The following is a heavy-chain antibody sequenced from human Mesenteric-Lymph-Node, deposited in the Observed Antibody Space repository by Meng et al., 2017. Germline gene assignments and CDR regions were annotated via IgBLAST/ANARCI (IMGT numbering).Heavy chain of an antibody. CDR1: GGGFNSYY. V-gene: IGHV4-34*01. CDR2: INHSGNT. CDR3: ARGRFGDAANSYNWFDP. J-gene: IGHJ5*02. D-gene: IGHD3-10*01. Sequence: QAQLQQWGAGLLQPSETLSLTCGVSGGGFNSYYWSWIRQPPGKGLEWIAEINHSGNTNYNPSLKSRVTISVDRSNNQFSLRLKSVSAADTAVYYCARGRFGDAANSYNWFDPWGQGTLVTVSS.